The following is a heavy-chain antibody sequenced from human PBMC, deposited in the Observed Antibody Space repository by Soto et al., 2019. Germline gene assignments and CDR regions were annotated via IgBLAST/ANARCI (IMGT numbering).Heavy chain of an antibody. CDR3: ARDQYRHGSGTYYVTGWDH. J-gene: IGHJ4*02. D-gene: IGHD3-10*01. CDR1: GVTFTTHE. CDR2: ITPIFGRT. Sequence: QVQLVQSGAEVRKTGSSVKVSCRAYGVTFTTHEFSWVRQAPGQGPEWMGGITPIFGRTKYAQKFQSRVTITADESTSTVYMELRSLRSDDTAVYYCARDQYRHGSGTYYVTGWDHWGQGTLVTVSS. V-gene: IGHV1-69*01.